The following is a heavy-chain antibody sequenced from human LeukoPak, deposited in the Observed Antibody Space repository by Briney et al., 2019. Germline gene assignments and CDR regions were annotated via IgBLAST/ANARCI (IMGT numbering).Heavy chain of an antibody. CDR2: ISGSGGST. CDR1: GFTFSSYA. D-gene: IGHD3-10*01. V-gene: IGHV3-23*01. CDR3: AKDKGLWFGEYFQH. J-gene: IGHJ1*01. Sequence: AGGSLRLSCAASGFTFSSYAMSWVRQAPGKGLEWVSAISGSGGSTYYADSVKGRFTISRDNSKNTLYLQMNSLGAEDTAVYYCAKDKGLWFGEYFQHWGQGTLVTVSS.